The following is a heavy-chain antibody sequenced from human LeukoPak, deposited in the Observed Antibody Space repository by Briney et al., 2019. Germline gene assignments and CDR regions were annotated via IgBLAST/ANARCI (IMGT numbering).Heavy chain of an antibody. J-gene: IGHJ4*02. D-gene: IGHD3-9*01. CDR3: ARLGMGYFDY. Sequence: GGSLRLSCAASGFTFSNYAMSWVRQAPGKGPEWVSTISGSGGSTYYADSVKGRFTISRDSSKNSLYLQMNSLRAEDTAVYYCARLGMGYFDYWGQGTLVTVSS. CDR2: ISGSGGST. CDR1: GFTFSNYA. V-gene: IGHV3-23*01.